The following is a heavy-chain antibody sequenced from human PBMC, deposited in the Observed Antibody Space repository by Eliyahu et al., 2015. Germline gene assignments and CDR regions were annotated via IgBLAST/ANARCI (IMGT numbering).Heavy chain of an antibody. CDR2: IYHSGST. D-gene: IGHD6-19*01. Sequence: QLQLQESGSGLVKPSQTLSLTCAVSGGSISSGGYSWSWIRQPPGKGLEWIGYIYHSGSTYYNPSLKSRVTISVDRSKNQFSLKLSSVTAADTAVYYCARAGLPDSSGWYPHYFDYWGQGTLVTVSS. J-gene: IGHJ4*02. V-gene: IGHV4-30-2*01. CDR1: GGSISSGGYS. CDR3: ARAGLPDSSGWYPHYFDY.